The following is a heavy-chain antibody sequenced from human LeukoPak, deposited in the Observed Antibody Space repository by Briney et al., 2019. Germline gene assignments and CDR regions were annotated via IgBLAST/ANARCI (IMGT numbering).Heavy chain of an antibody. CDR2: IIPIFGTA. CDR1: GGTFSSYA. V-gene: IGHV1-69*13. D-gene: IGHD1-14*01. CDR3: ARDQGTGGGYYYYGMDA. J-gene: IGHJ6*04. Sequence: SVKVSCKASGGTFSSYAISWVRQAPGQGLEWMGGIIPIFGTANYAQKFQGRVTITADESTSTAYMELSSLRSEDTAVYYCARDQGTGGGYYYYGMDAWGKGTTVTVSS.